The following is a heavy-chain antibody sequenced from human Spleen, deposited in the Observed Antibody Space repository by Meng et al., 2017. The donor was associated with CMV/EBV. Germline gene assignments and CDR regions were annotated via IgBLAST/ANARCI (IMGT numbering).Heavy chain of an antibody. CDR1: GFTFSSYS. CDR3: AKAGATLLTPFDY. V-gene: IGHV3-23*01. CDR2: ITSTGSTT. D-gene: IGHD1-26*01. Sequence: GGSLRLSCAVSGFTFSSYSMNWVRQAPGKGLEWVSSITSTGSTTYYADSVRGRFTVSRDNSKTTLYLQMNSLRAEDTAVYYCAKAGATLLTPFDYWGQGTLVTVSS. J-gene: IGHJ4*02.